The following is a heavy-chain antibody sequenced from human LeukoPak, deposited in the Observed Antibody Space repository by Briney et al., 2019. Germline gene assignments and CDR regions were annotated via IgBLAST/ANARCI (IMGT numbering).Heavy chain of an antibody. V-gene: IGHV1-46*01. CDR2: INPSGGST. Sequence: ASVKVSCKASGYTFTSYYMHWVRQAPGQGLEWMGIINPSGGSTSYAQKFQGRVTMTRDTSTSTVYMELSSLRSEDTAVYYCARVTRLGCSSTSCYRGDYYYGMDVWGQGTTVTVS. D-gene: IGHD2-2*01. CDR1: GYTFTSYY. CDR3: ARVTRLGCSSTSCYRGDYYYGMDV. J-gene: IGHJ6*02.